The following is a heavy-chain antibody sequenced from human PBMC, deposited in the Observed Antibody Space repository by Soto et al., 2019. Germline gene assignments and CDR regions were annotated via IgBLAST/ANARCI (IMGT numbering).Heavy chain of an antibody. J-gene: IGHJ6*02. CDR2: INPNSGGT. Sequence: GASVKRYSKAYGYAFTGYYMHSVRQAPGQGLEWMGWINPNSGGTNYAQKFQGRVTMTRDTSISTAYMELSRLRSDDTALYYCARDIDLGNYYYGMDVWGQGTMVTVSS. V-gene: IGHV1-2*02. CDR1: GYAFTGYY. D-gene: IGHD3-16*01. CDR3: ARDIDLGNYYYGMDV.